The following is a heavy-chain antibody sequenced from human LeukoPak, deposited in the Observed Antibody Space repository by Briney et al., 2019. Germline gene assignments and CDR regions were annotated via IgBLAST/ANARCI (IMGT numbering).Heavy chain of an antibody. Sequence: SETLSLTYAVYGGSFSGYYWSWIRQPPGKGLEWIGEINHSGSTNYNPSLKSRVTISVDTSKNQFSLKLSSVTAADTAVYYCARGSSGWSDWGQGTLVTVSS. D-gene: IGHD6-19*01. CDR3: ARGSSGWSD. V-gene: IGHV4-34*01. CDR1: GGSFSGYY. CDR2: INHSGST. J-gene: IGHJ4*02.